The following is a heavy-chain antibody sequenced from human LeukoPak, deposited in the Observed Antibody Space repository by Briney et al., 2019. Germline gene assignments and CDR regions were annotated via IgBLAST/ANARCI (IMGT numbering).Heavy chain of an antibody. D-gene: IGHD2-15*01. V-gene: IGHV3-23*01. J-gene: IGHJ3*02. CDR1: GFTFSSYA. CDR3: AKDLSGCSGGSCYPDAFDI. Sequence: GGSLRLSCAASGFTFSSYAMSWVRQAPGKGLEWVSAISGSGGSTYYADSVKGRFTISRDNSKNTLYLQVNSLRAEDTAVYYCAKDLSGCSGGSCYPDAFDIWGQGTMVTVSS. CDR2: ISGSGGST.